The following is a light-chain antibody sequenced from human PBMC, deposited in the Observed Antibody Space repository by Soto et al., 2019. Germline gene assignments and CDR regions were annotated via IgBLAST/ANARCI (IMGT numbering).Light chain of an antibody. V-gene: IGKV3-20*01. CDR3: HQYANYPQT. CDR2: AAS. CDR1: QSVPKNY. J-gene: IGKJ1*01. Sequence: EIVLTQSPGTLSLSPGERATLSCRASQSVPKNYLAWYQQDPGQPPRLLVYAASLRATGIPDRFSGGGSGTDFTLTISRLEPEDFAVYYCHQYANYPQTFGQGTKIEIK.